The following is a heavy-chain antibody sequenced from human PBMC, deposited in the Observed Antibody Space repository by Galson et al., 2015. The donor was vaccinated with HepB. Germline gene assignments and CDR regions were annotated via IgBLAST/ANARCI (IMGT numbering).Heavy chain of an antibody. CDR3: ASPIVAHSGWYFDL. CDR2: ITSCGSSI. J-gene: IGHJ2*01. D-gene: IGHD2-15*01. CDR1: GFTFSDYY. Sequence: SLRLSCAASGFTFSDYYMSWIRQAPGKGLEWVSYITSCGSSIYYADSEKGRFTISRDNAKNSLYLQMNSLRAEDTAVYYCASPIVAHSGWYFDLWGRGTLVTVSS. V-gene: IGHV3-11*01.